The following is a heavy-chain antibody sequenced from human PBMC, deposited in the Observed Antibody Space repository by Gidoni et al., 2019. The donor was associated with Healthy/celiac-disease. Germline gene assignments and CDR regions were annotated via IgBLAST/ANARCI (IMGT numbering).Heavy chain of an antibody. V-gene: IGHV3-23*01. Sequence: EVQLLESGRGLVQAGGPLRLSWAAYGFTFSSYSMSWVRQAPGKGLEWVSAISGSGCSTYYADSVKCRFTISRDNSKNTLYLQMNSLRAEDTAVYYCAKTLVGANYYWGQGTLVTVSS. CDR2: ISGSGCST. D-gene: IGHD1-26*01. CDR1: GFTFSSYS. CDR3: AKTLVGANYY. J-gene: IGHJ4*02.